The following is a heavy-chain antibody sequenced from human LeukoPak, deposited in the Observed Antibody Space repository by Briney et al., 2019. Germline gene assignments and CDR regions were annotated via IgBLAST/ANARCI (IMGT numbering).Heavy chain of an antibody. D-gene: IGHD2-21*01. CDR2: IHSGGTT. J-gene: IGHJ4*02. V-gene: IGHV3-66*01. CDR1: GFTVSNNY. Sequence: GGSLRLSCAASGFTVSNNYMSWVRQAPGKGLEWGSVIHSGGTTYYADSVKGRFTISRDNSKNTLYLQMNSLRAEDTAVYYCARDLGAYCGGDCYDYWGQGTLVTVSS. CDR3: ARDLGAYCGGDCYDY.